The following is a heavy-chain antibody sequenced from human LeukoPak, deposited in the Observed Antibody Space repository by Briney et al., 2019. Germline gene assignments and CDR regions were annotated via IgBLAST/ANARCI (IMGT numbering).Heavy chain of an antibody. CDR1: GFTFSSYY. Sequence: PGGSLRLSCAASGFTFSSYYMHWVRQVPGKGLVWVSRINGDESSTTYADSVKGRFTISRDNAKSTLYLQMNSLRAEDTAVYYCAYYSGSRGATYGMDVWGQGTTVTVSS. CDR2: INGDESST. D-gene: IGHD1-26*01. V-gene: IGHV3-74*01. CDR3: AYYSGSRGATYGMDV. J-gene: IGHJ6*02.